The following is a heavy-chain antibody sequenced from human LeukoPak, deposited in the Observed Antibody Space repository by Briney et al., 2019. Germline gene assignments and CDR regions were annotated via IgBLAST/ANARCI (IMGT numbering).Heavy chain of an antibody. Sequence: GGSLRLSCAASGFTFSSYSMNWVRQAPGKGLEWVTSISSSSSYIYYADSVKGRFTISRDNAKNSLYLQMNSLRAEDTAVYYCARTLRGTATFDYWGQGTLVTVPS. V-gene: IGHV3-21*01. CDR3: ARTLRGTATFDY. J-gene: IGHJ4*02. CDR2: ISSSSSYI. CDR1: GFTFSSYS. D-gene: IGHD5-18*01.